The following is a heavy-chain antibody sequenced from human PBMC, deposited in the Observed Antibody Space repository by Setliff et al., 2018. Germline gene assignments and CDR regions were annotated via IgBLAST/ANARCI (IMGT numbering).Heavy chain of an antibody. CDR3: ARGPLDFVVVPAAAKFDY. J-gene: IGHJ4*02. CDR2: ISA. V-gene: IGHV1-18*01. D-gene: IGHD2-2*01. Sequence: GASVKVSCKASGYTFRSYGINWVRQAPGQGLEWMGWISAYAQKFQGRVTMTTDTSTSTAYMELRSLRSDDTAVYYCARGPLDFVVVPAAAKFDYWGQGTLVTVSS. CDR1: GYTFRSYG.